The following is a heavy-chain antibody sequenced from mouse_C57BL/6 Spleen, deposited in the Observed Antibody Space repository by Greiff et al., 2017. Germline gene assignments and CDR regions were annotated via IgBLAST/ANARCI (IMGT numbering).Heavy chain of an antibody. CDR2: IYPGSGST. CDR3: ARSYYYGSRDD. CDR1: GYTFTSYW. J-gene: IGHJ2*01. Sequence: VQLQQPGAELVKPGASVKMSCKASGYTFTSYWITWVKQRPGQGLEWIGDIYPGSGSTNYNEKFKSKATLTVDTSSSTASMQLSSLTSEDSAVYYCARSYYYGSRDDWSQDTTLTVSS. D-gene: IGHD1-1*01. V-gene: IGHV1-55*01.